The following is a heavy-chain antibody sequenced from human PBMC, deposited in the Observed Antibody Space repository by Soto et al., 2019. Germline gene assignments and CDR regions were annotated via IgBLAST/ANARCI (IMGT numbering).Heavy chain of an antibody. CDR3: ARDREQLASYYYGLDV. D-gene: IGHD6-6*01. CDR1: GFSFTTHG. V-gene: IGHV3-33*01. CDR2: IWYDGSNK. Sequence: QVQLVESGGGVVQPGTSLRHSCAASGFSFTTHGMHWVRQAPGKGLEWVAVIWYDGSNKYYADSVKGRFTISRDNSKNTLYLQLDSLRAEDTGIYYCARDREQLASYYYGLDVWGQGTTVTVSS. J-gene: IGHJ6*01.